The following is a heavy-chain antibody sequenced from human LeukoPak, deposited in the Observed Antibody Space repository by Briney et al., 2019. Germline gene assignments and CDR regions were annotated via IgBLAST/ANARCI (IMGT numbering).Heavy chain of an antibody. J-gene: IGHJ3*02. Sequence: PSETLSLTCTVSDDPFISSSYYWGWIRQSPGRGLEWIGSISHRGITYYNESLKSRVTMSVDTSKKQFSVGLTSVTAADTAVYYCASQPRDIVVVPADDAFDIWGQGTMVTVSS. D-gene: IGHD2-2*01. CDR3: ASQPRDIVVVPADDAFDI. V-gene: IGHV4-39*01. CDR1: DDPFISSSYY. CDR2: ISHRGIT.